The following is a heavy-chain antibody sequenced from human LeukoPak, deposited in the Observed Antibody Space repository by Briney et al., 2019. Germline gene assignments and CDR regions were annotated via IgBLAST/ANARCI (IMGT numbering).Heavy chain of an antibody. CDR2: INHSGST. CDR1: GGSFSGYY. Sequence: SETLSLTCAVYGGSFSGYYWSWIRQPPGKGLEWIGEINHSGSTNYNPSLKSRVTMSLDTSKNQFSLKLSSVTAADTAVYYCARDGAGYCSTTTCRAGVDYWGQGTLVTVSS. V-gene: IGHV4-34*01. J-gene: IGHJ4*02. CDR3: ARDGAGYCSTTTCRAGVDY. D-gene: IGHD2-2*01.